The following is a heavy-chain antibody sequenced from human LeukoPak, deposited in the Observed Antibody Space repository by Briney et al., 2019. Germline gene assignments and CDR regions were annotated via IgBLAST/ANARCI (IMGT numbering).Heavy chain of an antibody. CDR3: AKDRFWSGYSGRGGID. Sequence: PGGSLRLSCAASGFTFSDYYMSWIRQAPGKGLEWVSYISSSGSTIYYADSVKGRFTISRDNAKNSLYLQMNSLRAEDTAVYYCAKDRFWSGYSGRGGIDWGQGTLVTVSS. V-gene: IGHV3-11*01. CDR1: GFTFSDYY. D-gene: IGHD3-3*01. J-gene: IGHJ4*02. CDR2: ISSSGSTI.